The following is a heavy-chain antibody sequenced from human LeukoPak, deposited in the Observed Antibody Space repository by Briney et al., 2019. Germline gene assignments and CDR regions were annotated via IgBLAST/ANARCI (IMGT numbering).Heavy chain of an antibody. Sequence: SETLSLTCTVSGGSISSYYWSWIRQPPGKRLEWIGYIYYSGSTNYNPSLKSRVTISVDTSKNQFSLKLSSVTAADTAVYYCARHGSGYCSGGSCYGFDAFDIWGQGTMVTVSS. D-gene: IGHD2-15*01. CDR1: GGSISSYY. J-gene: IGHJ3*02. CDR3: ARHGSGYCSGGSCYGFDAFDI. V-gene: IGHV4-59*08. CDR2: IYYSGST.